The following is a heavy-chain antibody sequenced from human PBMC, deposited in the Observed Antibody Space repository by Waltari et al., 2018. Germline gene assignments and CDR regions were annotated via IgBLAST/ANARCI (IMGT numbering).Heavy chain of an antibody. CDR3: ATHRPGGYGMDV. J-gene: IGHJ6*02. CDR1: GVTFSPYW. D-gene: IGHD2-15*01. Sequence: ESQLVESGGGLVQPGGALRLSCAASGVTFSPYWMHWVRQGPGQGLGWVSRIDRDGRKITYADVVRGRFTISRDNVKKTLYLQMNSLRVEDTAVYYCATHRPGGYGMDVWGQGTTVTVSS. CDR2: IDRDGRKI. V-gene: IGHV3-74*03.